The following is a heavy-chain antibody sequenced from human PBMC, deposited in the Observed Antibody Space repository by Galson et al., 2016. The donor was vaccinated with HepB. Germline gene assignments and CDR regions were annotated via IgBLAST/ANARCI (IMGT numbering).Heavy chain of an antibody. D-gene: IGHD6-13*01. J-gene: IGHJ4*02. Sequence: GGSTYYVDSVEGRFTISRDNSKNTLFLQMNSLRAEDTAVFYCAKGSYSSSWYCYFDYWGQGTLVTVSS. V-gene: IGHV3-23*01. CDR2: GGST. CDR3: AKGSYSSSWYCYFDY.